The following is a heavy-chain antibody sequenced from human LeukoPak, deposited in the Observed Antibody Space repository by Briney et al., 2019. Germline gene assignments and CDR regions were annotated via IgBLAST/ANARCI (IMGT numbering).Heavy chain of an antibody. V-gene: IGHV3-21*01. CDR2: ISSSSSYI. J-gene: IGHJ4*02. D-gene: IGHD3-22*01. CDR1: GFTFISYS. Sequence: PGGSLRLSCAASGFTFISYSMNWVRQAPGKGLEWVSSISSSSSYIYYADSVKGRFTISRDNAKNSLSLQMNSLRAEDTAVYYCAREERGYYDSSDYIDYWGQGTLVTVSS. CDR3: AREERGYYDSSDYIDY.